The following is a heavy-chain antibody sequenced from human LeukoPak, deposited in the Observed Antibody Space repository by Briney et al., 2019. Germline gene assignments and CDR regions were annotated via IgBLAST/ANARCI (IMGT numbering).Heavy chain of an antibody. Sequence: PGGSLRLSCAASGFTFSGYAMSWVRQAPGKGLEWVSTISESGGSTYNANSVKGRFTISRGYSRNTLYLQMNSLRAEDTAVYYCAKHNGRVDLRFGIYYCYGLDVWGHGTTVTVSS. CDR1: GFTFSGYA. J-gene: IGHJ6*02. CDR3: AKHNGRVDLRFGIYYCYGLDV. D-gene: IGHD2-8*01. V-gene: IGHV3-23*01. CDR2: ISESGGST.